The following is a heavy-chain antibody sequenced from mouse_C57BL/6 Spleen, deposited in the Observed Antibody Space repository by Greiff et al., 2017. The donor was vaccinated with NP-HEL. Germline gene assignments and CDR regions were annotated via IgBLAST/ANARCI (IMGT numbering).Heavy chain of an antibody. V-gene: IGHV1-82*01. CDR2: IYPGDGDT. J-gene: IGHJ3*01. CDR3: ASPIYDGYSSAY. CDR1: GYAFSSSW. D-gene: IGHD2-3*01. Sequence: QVQLQQSGPELVKPGASVKISCKASGYAFSSSWMNWVKQRPGKGLEWIGRIYPGDGDTNYNGKFKGKATLTADKSSSTAYMQLSSLTSEDSAVYFCASPIYDGYSSAYWGQGTLVTVSA.